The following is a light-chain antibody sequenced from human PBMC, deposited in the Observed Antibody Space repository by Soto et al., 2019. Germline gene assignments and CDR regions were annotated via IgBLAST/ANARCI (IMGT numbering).Light chain of an antibody. Sequence: QSALTQPHSVSGSPGQSVTISCTGTSSDVGGYNYVSWYQQHPGKAPKLMIYDVTKRPSGVPDRFSGFKSGNTASLTISGLQAEDEADYSCCSHAGTYIYVFGTGTKLT. J-gene: IGLJ1*01. V-gene: IGLV2-11*01. CDR2: DVT. CDR3: CSHAGTYIYV. CDR1: SSDVGGYNY.